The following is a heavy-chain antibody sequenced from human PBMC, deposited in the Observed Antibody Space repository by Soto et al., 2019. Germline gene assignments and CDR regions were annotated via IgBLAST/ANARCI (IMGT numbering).Heavy chain of an antibody. V-gene: IGHV4-34*01. CDR1: GGSFSGYY. D-gene: IGHD2-2*01. J-gene: IGHJ4*02. Sequence: SETLSLTCAVYGGSFSGYYWSWIRQPPGKGLEWIGEINHSGSTNYNPSLKSRVTISVDTSKNQFSLKLSSVTAADTAVYYCARGGRDIVVVPAAMPFYFDYWGQGTLVTVSS. CDR3: ARGGRDIVVVPAAMPFYFDY. CDR2: INHSGST.